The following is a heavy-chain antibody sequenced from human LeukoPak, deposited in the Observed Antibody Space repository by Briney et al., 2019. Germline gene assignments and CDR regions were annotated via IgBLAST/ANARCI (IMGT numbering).Heavy chain of an antibody. V-gene: IGHV4-39*01. D-gene: IGHD2/OR15-2a*01. J-gene: IGHJ1*01. Sequence: SETLSLTCTVSGVSISSSSYYWGWIRQPPGKGLEWIGSIYSSGSTYYTPSLKSRVTISVDTSKNQFSLKLSSVTAADTAVYYCAMIDFTAEYFQHWGQGTLVTVSS. CDR3: AMIDFTAEYFQH. CDR2: IYSSGST. CDR1: GVSISSSSYY.